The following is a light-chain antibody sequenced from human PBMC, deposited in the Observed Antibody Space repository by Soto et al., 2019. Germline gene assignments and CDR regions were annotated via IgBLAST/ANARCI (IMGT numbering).Light chain of an antibody. V-gene: IGKV3-11*01. CDR2: DAS. J-gene: IGKJ4*01. CDR1: QSVSSY. Sequence: EIVLTQSPATLSLSPEERATLSCRASQSVSSYLAWYQQKPGQAPRLLIYDASNRATGIPARFSGSGSGTDFTLTISSLEPEDFAVYYCQQRSNWLTFRGGTKVDIK. CDR3: QQRSNWLT.